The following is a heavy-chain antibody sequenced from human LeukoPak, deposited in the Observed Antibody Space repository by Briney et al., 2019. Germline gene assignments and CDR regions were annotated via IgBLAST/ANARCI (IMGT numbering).Heavy chain of an antibody. CDR1: GFTFSSYA. CDR3: ARYDTSASFDY. D-gene: IGHD3-22*01. CDR2: ISSNGGST. Sequence: QSGGSLRLSCAASGFTFSSYAMHWVRQAPGKGLEYVSAISSNGGSTYYANSVKGRFTISRDNSKNTLYLQMNSLRAEDTAMYYCARYDTSASFDYWGQGNLVTVSS. V-gene: IGHV3-64*01. J-gene: IGHJ4*02.